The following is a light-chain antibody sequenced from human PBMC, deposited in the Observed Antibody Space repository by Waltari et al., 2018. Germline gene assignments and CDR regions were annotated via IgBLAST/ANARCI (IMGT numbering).Light chain of an antibody. CDR3: SSYTSSNTWV. CDR1: SSDVGGYNY. CDR2: DVS. Sequence: QSALTQPASVSGSPGQSITISCTGTSSDVGGYNYVSWYQQHPGKDPKLMIYDVSNRPSGLSNRFSCSKSGNTASLTISGLQAEDEADYYCSSYTSSNTWVFGGGTKLTVL. V-gene: IGLV2-14*03. J-gene: IGLJ3*02.